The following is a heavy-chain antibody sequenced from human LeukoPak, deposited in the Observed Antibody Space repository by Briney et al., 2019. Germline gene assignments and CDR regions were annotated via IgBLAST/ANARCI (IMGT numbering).Heavy chain of an antibody. V-gene: IGHV1-69*04. CDR2: IIPILGIA. CDR3: AREGEVGATYDY. CDR1: GGTFSSYA. Sequence: GSSVKVSCKASGGTFSSYAISWVRQAPGQGLEWMGRIIPILGIANYAQKLQGRVTMTTDTSTSTAYMELRSLRSDDTAVYYCAREGEVGATYDYWGQGTLVTVSS. J-gene: IGHJ4*02. D-gene: IGHD1-26*01.